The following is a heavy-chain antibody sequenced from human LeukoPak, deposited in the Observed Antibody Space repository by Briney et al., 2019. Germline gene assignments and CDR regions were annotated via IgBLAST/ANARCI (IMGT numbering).Heavy chain of an antibody. D-gene: IGHD3-22*01. Sequence: GGSLRLSCAASGFTFNNYGMNWVRQAPGKGLEWVSSISGSSNYIYYADSVKGRFTISRDNAKNSVYLQMNSLRAEDTAIYYCAKWDLGGYYYVYWGQGTLVTVSS. J-gene: IGHJ4*02. CDR3: AKWDLGGYYYVY. CDR1: GFTFNNYG. CDR2: ISGSSNYI. V-gene: IGHV3-21*01.